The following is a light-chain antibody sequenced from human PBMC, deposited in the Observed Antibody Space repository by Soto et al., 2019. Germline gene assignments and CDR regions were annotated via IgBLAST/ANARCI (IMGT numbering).Light chain of an antibody. CDR3: QQYGSSLRT. CDR1: QSVSSSY. V-gene: IGKV3-20*01. Sequence: EIVLTQSPGTLSLSPGERATLSCRASQSVSSSYLAWYQQKPGQAPRLLIYGASSRATGIPDRFSGSGSETDFTLIISRLEPEDFAVYYCQQYGSSLRTFGGGTKVEIK. CDR2: GAS. J-gene: IGKJ4*01.